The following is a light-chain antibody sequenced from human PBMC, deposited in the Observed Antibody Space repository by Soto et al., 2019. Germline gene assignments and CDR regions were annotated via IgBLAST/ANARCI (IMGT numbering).Light chain of an antibody. CDR3: SSYTSSSTVV. Sequence: QLVLTQPPSVSGAPGQRVTISCTGSSSNIGAGYEVHWYQQLPGTAPKLLIYGNNNRPSGVPDRFSGSKSGTSASLAITGLQAEDEADYYCSSYTSSSTVVFGGGTKLTVL. CDR2: GNN. CDR1: SSNIGAGYE. V-gene: IGLV1-40*01. J-gene: IGLJ2*01.